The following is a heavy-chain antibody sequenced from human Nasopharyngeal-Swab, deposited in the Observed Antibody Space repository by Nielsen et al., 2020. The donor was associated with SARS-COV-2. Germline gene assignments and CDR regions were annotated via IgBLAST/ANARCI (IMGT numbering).Heavy chain of an antibody. CDR3: TREGKDYYDSSGYSHFDY. CDR2: IRSKAYGGTT. CDR1: GFTFGDYA. Sequence: GSLRLSCTASGFTFGDYAMGWFRQAPGKGLEWVGFIRSKAYGGTTEYAASVKGRFTISRDDSKSIAYLQMNSLKTEDTAVYYCTREGKDYYDSSGYSHFDYWGQGTLVTVSS. J-gene: IGHJ4*02. D-gene: IGHD3-22*01. V-gene: IGHV3-49*03.